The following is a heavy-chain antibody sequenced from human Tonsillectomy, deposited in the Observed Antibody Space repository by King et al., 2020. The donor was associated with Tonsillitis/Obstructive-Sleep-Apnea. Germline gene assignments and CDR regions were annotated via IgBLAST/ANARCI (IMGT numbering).Heavy chain of an antibody. CDR2: ISYDGSNK. Sequence: VQLVESGGGVVQPGRSLRLSCAASGFTFSSYAMHWVRQAPGKGLEWVAVISYDGSNKYYADSVKGRFTISRDNSKNTLYLQMNSLRAEDTAVYYCARDPGGGVPATLDYWGQGTLVTVSS. V-gene: IGHV3-30*04. J-gene: IGHJ4*02. D-gene: IGHD2-15*01. CDR3: ARDPGGGVPATLDY. CDR1: GFTFSSYA.